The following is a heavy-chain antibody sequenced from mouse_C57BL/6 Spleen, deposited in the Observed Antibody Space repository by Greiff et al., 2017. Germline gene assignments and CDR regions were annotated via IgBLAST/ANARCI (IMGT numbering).Heavy chain of an antibody. V-gene: IGHV1-69*01. CDR3: ARDWAKGFAY. D-gene: IGHD3-1*01. CDR2: IDPSDSYT. CDR1: GYTFTSYW. J-gene: IGHJ3*01. Sequence: VKLQQPGAELVMPGASVKLSCKASGYTFTSYWMHWVKQRPGQGLEWIGEIDPSDSYTNYNQKFKGKSTLTVDKSSSTAYMQLSSLTSEDSAVYYCARDWAKGFAYWGQGTLVTVSA.